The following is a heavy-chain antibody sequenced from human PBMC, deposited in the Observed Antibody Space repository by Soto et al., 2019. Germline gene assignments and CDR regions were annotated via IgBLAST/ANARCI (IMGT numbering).Heavy chain of an antibody. J-gene: IGHJ4*01. CDR1: GFSFKNYA. CDR3: ARGVRAETYYNAFDY. V-gene: IGHV3-30-3*01. CDR2: ISHNDEPKI. D-gene: IGHD3-10*01. Sequence: QVQLVESGGGVVQPGSSLRLSCAASGFSFKNYAFHWVRQAPGKGLEWVAPISHNDEPKIFYVDSVQSRLTNSRNNFKNTVYLQMNRLRDEDTSVYHCARGVRAETYYNAFDYWGQGTQVTVSS.